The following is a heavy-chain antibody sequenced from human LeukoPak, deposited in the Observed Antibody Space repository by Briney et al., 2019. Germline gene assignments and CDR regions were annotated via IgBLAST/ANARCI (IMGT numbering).Heavy chain of an antibody. CDR1: GFSVSSNY. V-gene: IGHV3-53*01. Sequence: GGSLRLSCAASGFSVSSNYISWVHQAPGKGLEWVSVIYISSTTYYADSVKGRFTLSRDNSKNTYYLQMNSLRAEDTAVYYCARGKSHGFDMWGQGTMVTVSS. CDR2: IYISSTT. CDR3: ARGKSHGFDM. J-gene: IGHJ3*02.